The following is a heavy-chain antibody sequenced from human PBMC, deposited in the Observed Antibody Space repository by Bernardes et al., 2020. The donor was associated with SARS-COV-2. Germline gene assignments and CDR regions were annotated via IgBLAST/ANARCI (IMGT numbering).Heavy chain of an antibody. Sequence: GGTLFLSCVASGFTFSDYYMSWIRQAPGKGLEWLSYISSSGSSIYYAASVKGRFTISRDNAKNSLYLQMSSLRAEDRAVYYCGRVPYSSSSGVDYWGQGTLVTVSA. J-gene: IGHJ4*02. CDR1: GFTFSDYY. V-gene: IGHV3-11*01. D-gene: IGHD6-6*01. CDR2: ISSSGSSI. CDR3: GRVPYSSSSGVDY.